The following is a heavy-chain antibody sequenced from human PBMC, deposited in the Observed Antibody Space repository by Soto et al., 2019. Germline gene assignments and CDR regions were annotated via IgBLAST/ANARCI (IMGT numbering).Heavy chain of an antibody. V-gene: IGHV1-18*04. CDR2: ISAYNGNT. J-gene: IGHJ6*02. CDR1: GYTFTSYG. D-gene: IGHD3-9*01. CDR3: ARIEVLRYFDWSPPNHYYGMDV. Sequence: ASVKVSCKASGYTFTSYGTSWVRQAPGQGLEWMGWISAYNGNTNYAQKLQGRVTMTTDTSTSTAYMELRSLRSDDTAVYYCARIEVLRYFDWSPPNHYYGMDVWGQGTTVTVSS.